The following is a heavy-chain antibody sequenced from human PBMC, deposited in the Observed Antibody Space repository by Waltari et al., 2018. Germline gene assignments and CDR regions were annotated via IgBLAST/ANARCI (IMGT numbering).Heavy chain of an antibody. V-gene: IGHV3-49*04. CDR3: ASHKGSTGWYGSVFDH. J-gene: IGHJ5*02. CDR1: GFTFGAYA. D-gene: IGHD6-19*01. Sequence: EVQLVESGGGLVQPGRSLRLSCTTSGFTFGAYAMNWVRQASGKGLEWGGLIRSKAYGGTTEYAASVKGRLTISRDDSKGIAFLQMNNLKIEDTALYYCASHKGSTGWYGSVFDHWGQGTAVIVSS. CDR2: IRSKAYGGTT.